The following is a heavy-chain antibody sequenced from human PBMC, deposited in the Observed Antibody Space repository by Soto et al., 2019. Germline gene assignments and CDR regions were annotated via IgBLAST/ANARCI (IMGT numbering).Heavy chain of an antibody. V-gene: IGHV3-30*18. J-gene: IGHJ6*02. Sequence: HPGGSLRLSCAASGFTFSSYGMHWVRQAPGKGLEWVAVISYDGSNKYYADSVKGRFTISRDNSKNTLYLQMNSLRAEDTAVYYCAKDRSSSWYVGLYYYYGMDVWGQGTTVTVSS. CDR3: AKDRSSSWYVGLYYYYGMDV. CDR1: GFTFSSYG. CDR2: ISYDGSNK. D-gene: IGHD6-13*01.